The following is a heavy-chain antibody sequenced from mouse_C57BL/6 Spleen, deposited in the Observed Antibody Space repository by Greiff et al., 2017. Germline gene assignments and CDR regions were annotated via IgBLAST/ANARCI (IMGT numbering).Heavy chain of an antibody. V-gene: IGHV1-82*01. J-gene: IGHJ4*01. Sequence: VQLQQSGPELVKPGASVKISCKASGYAFSSSWMNWVKQRPGKGLEWIGRIYPGDGDTNYNGEFKGKATLTADKSSSTAYMQLSSLTSEDSAVYFCARSTVVDDYYAMDYWGQGTSVTVSS. CDR3: ARSTVVDDYYAMDY. CDR2: IYPGDGDT. CDR1: GYAFSSSW. D-gene: IGHD1-1*01.